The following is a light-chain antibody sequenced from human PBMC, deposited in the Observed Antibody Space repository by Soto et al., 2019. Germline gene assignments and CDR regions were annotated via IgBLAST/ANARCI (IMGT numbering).Light chain of an antibody. V-gene: IGLV3-21*02. CDR2: DNM. Sequence: SYILTQPPSVSVAPGQTARITCGGSKVGRQGVHWYQKKPGQAPVPVILDNMDRPSGIPDRFSGSNSGNTATLTISGVEDGDEADYYCQVWDTSLDHPGVFGGGTQLTVL. CDR1: KVGRQG. J-gene: IGLJ3*02. CDR3: QVWDTSLDHPGV.